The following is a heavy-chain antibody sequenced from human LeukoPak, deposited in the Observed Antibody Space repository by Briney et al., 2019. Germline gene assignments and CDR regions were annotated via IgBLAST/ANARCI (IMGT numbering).Heavy chain of an antibody. CDR1: GFTVDSNY. D-gene: IGHD3-22*01. CDR3: ARDPLLRGWDSSGYYLF. Sequence: PGGSLRLSCAASGFTVDSNYLSWVRQAPGKGLEWVSTIYTGGNTYYAASVKGRFTISRDFSKNTVFLHMNSLRAEDTAVYYCARDPLLRGWDSSGYYLFWGQGTLVTVSS. J-gene: IGHJ4*02. CDR2: IYTGGNT. V-gene: IGHV3-53*01.